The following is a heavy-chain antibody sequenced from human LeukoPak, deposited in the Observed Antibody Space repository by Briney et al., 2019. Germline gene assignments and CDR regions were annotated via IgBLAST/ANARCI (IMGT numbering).Heavy chain of an antibody. Sequence: SETLSLTCTVSGDSISSSSYYWGWIRQPPGKGLEWIGSIYYSGNTYYNASLKSQVSISIDTSKNQFSLKLTSVTAADTAVYYCARQTGSGLFILPGGQGTLVTVSS. CDR1: GDSISSSSYY. V-gene: IGHV4-39*01. J-gene: IGHJ4*02. CDR2: IYYSGNT. D-gene: IGHD3/OR15-3a*01. CDR3: ARQTGSGLFILP.